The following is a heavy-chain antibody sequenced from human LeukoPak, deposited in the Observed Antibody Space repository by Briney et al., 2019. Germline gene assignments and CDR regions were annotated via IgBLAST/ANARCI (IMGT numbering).Heavy chain of an antibody. CDR1: GYSISSGYY. J-gene: IGHJ5*02. CDR2: IYYSGST. CDR3: ARLKYNWFDP. Sequence: SETLSLTCTVSGYSISSGYYWGWIRPPPGKGLEWIRSIYYSGSTYYNPSLKSRVTISVDTSKNQSSLKLSSVTAADTAVYYCARLKYNWFDPWGQGTLVTVSS. V-gene: IGHV4-38-2*02.